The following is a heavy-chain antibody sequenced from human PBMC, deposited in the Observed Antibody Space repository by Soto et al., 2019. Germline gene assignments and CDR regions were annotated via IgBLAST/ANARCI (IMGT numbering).Heavy chain of an antibody. CDR1: GFAFRSYW. J-gene: IGHJ5*02. D-gene: IGHD3-16*01. CDR3: ASGVVGGVIVH. V-gene: IGHV3-74*01. CDR2: IHNDETTT. Sequence: EVQLVESGGGLVQPGGSLRLSCAASGFAFRSYWMHWVRKVPGKGLVWVSRIHNDETTTNYADSVKGRFTISRDNAENTLYLQMNSLRVEDTAVYYCASGVVGGVIVHWGQGTLVTVSS.